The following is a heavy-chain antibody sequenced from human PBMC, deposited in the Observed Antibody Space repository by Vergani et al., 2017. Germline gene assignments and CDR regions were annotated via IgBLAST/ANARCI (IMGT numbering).Heavy chain of an antibody. V-gene: IGHV4-59*01. D-gene: IGHD3-3*01. CDR3: ARADYDFGSGYYTSYFDY. CDR1: GGSLSSYY. Sequence: QVQLQESGPGLVKPSETLSLTCTVSGGSLSSYYWSWIRQPPGRGLEWIGYIYYSGSTNYNPSLKSRVTIAVDTSKNQYSLKLSSVTAVDTAVYYCARADYDFGSGYYTSYFDYWGQGTLVTVSS. J-gene: IGHJ4*02. CDR2: IYYSGST.